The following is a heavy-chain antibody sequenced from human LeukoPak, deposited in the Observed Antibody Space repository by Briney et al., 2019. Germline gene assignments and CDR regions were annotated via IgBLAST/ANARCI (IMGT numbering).Heavy chain of an antibody. CDR2: IRGNGDST. CDR1: GFTFSAYA. Sequence: PGGSLRLSCAASGFTFSAYAMTWVREAPGKGLEWLSAIRGNGDSTFYRDSVKGRFTISRDNSKSTLHLQMNSLRAEDTAIYYCVRGLVGVTTGIFDFWGQGTLVAVSS. V-gene: IGHV3-23*01. D-gene: IGHD3-16*01. J-gene: IGHJ4*02. CDR3: VRGLVGVTTGIFDF.